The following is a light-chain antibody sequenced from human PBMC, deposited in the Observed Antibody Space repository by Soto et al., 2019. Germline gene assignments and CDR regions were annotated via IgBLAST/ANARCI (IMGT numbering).Light chain of an antibody. V-gene: IGKV3-11*01. CDR1: QSVSTS. CDR3: QVRDVWPS. J-gene: IGKJ1*01. Sequence: IVLTQSPVTLALSPGERAVLSCRASQSVSTSLAWYQHKPGQAPRLFIYDASKRAPGIPARFSGSGSGTYFTLTLSSLEPEDFAVYYCQVRDVWPSFGQGTKVEI. CDR2: DAS.